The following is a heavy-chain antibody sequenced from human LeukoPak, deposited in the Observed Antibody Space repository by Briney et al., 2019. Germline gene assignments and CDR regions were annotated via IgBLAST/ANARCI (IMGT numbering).Heavy chain of an antibody. D-gene: IGHD3-9*01. V-gene: IGHV5-51*01. CDR3: ARRGGRYDSAQFDY. CDR2: IYPGDSAT. J-gene: IGHJ4*02. Sequence: GESLKISCKGSGYSFTSHWIGWVRQLPGKGLEWMGIIYPGDSATRYSPSFQGQVPTSADKSISPAFLQWTTLKPSAPAMYYCARRGGRYDSAQFDYWGQGTLVTVSS. CDR1: GYSFTSHW.